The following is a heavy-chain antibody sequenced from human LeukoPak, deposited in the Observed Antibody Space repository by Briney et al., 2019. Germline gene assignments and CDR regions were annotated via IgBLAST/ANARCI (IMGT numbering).Heavy chain of an antibody. Sequence: SETLSLTCTVSGGSISSGDYYWSWLRQPPGRGLEWIGYIYYSGSTYYNPSLKSRVTISVDTSKNQFSLKLSSVTAADTAVYYCARVSGGSFPSWFDPWGQGTLVTVSS. CDR3: ARVSGGSFPSWFDP. CDR2: IYYSGST. D-gene: IGHD2-15*01. CDR1: GGSISSGDYY. J-gene: IGHJ5*02. V-gene: IGHV4-30-4*01.